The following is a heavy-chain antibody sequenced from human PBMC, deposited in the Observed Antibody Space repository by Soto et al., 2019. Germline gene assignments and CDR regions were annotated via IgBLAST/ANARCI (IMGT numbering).Heavy chain of an antibody. D-gene: IGHD6-19*01. CDR1: GFTFSSYW. Sequence: EVQLVESGGGLVQPGGSLRLSCAASGFTFSSYWMNWVRQAPGKGLEWVANIKQDGSEKNYVDSVKGRFTISRDNAKNSLYLQMNSLRAEDTAVYFCARDDNPNLANGWYDAFDIWGQGTMVTVSS. CDR3: ARDDNPNLANGWYDAFDI. CDR2: IKQDGSEK. V-gene: IGHV3-7*01. J-gene: IGHJ3*02.